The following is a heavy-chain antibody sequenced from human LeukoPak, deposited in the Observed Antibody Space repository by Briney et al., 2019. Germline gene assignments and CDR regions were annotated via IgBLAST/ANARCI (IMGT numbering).Heavy chain of an antibody. Sequence: GGSLRLSCAASGFTFSSYAMSWVRQAPGKGLEWVSANSGSGGSTYYADSVKGRFTISGDNSKNTLYLQMNSPRAEDTAVYYCAKDHPPAVAGHRDIDYWGQGTLVTVSS. CDR2: NSGSGGST. CDR1: GFTFSSYA. V-gene: IGHV3-23*01. D-gene: IGHD6-19*01. CDR3: AKDHPPAVAGHRDIDY. J-gene: IGHJ4*02.